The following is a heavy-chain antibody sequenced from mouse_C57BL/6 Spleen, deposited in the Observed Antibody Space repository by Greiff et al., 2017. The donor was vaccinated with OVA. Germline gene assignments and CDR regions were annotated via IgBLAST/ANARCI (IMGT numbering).Heavy chain of an antibody. CDR2: ISSGGDYI. Sequence: EVQRVESGEGLVKPGGSLKLSCAASGFTFSSYAMSWVRQTPEKRLEWVAYISSGGDYIYYADTVKGRFTISRDNARNTLYLQMSSLKSEDTAMYYCTREGVLLYFDYWGQGTTLTVSS. J-gene: IGHJ2*01. D-gene: IGHD1-1*01. V-gene: IGHV5-9-1*02. CDR3: TREGVLLYFDY. CDR1: GFTFSSYA.